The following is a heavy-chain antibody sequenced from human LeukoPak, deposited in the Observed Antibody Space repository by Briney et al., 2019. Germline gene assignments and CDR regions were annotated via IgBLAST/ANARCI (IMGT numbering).Heavy chain of an antibody. Sequence: PGGSLRLSCAASGFTFSSYEMNWVRQARGKGLEWVSYISSSGSTIYYADSVKGRFTISRDNAKNSLYLQMNSLRAEDTAVYYCARDPYYGDYVVWGQGTLVTVSS. CDR2: ISSSGSTI. J-gene: IGHJ4*02. CDR3: ARDPYYGDYVV. D-gene: IGHD4-17*01. CDR1: GFTFSSYE. V-gene: IGHV3-48*03.